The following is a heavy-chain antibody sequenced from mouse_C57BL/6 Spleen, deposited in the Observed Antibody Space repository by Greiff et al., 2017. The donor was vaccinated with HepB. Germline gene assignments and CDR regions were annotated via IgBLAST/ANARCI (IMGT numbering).Heavy chain of an antibody. D-gene: IGHD2-4*01. CDR3: ATYYDYDVWDAMDY. CDR1: GYSITSGYY. J-gene: IGHJ4*01. CDR2: ISYDGSN. V-gene: IGHV3-6*01. Sequence: EVKLQESGPGLVKPSQSLSLTCSVTGYSITSGYYWNWIRQFPGNKLEWMGYISYDGSNNYNPSLKNRISITRDTSKNQFFLKLNSVTTEDTATYYCATYYDYDVWDAMDYWGQGTSVTVSS.